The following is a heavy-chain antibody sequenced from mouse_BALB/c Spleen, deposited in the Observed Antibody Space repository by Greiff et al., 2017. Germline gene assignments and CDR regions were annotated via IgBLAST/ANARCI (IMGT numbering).Heavy chain of an antibody. CDR2: ISYSGST. Sequence: VQLQQSGPSLVKPSQTLSLTCSVTGDSITSGYWNWIRKFPGNKLEYMGYISYSGSTYYNPSLKSRISITRDTSKNQYYLQLNSVTTEDTATYYCAREGELGRGYFDYWGQGTTLTVSS. J-gene: IGHJ2*01. V-gene: IGHV3-8*02. CDR1: GDSITSGY. CDR3: AREGELGRGYFDY. D-gene: IGHD4-1*01.